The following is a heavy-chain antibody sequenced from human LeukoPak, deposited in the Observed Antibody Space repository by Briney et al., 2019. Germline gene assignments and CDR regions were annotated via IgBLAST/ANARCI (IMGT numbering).Heavy chain of an antibody. CDR1: GYTFTSYG. V-gene: IGHV1-18*01. J-gene: IGHJ4*02. D-gene: IGHD1-26*01. CDR3: ATGQESGSYWAGDRDYFDY. CDR2: ISAYNGNT. Sequence: GASVKVSCKASGYTFTSYGISWVRQAPGQGLEWMGWISAYNGNTNYAQKLQGRVTMTTDTSTSTAYMELRSLRSDDTAVYYCATGQESGSYWAGDRDYFDYWGQGTLVTVSS.